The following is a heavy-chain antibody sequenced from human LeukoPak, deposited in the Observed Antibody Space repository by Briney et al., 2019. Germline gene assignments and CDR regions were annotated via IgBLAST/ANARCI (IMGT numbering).Heavy chain of an antibody. D-gene: IGHD6-6*01. V-gene: IGHV4-31*03. CDR2: IYYSGST. CDR1: GGSISSGGYY. J-gene: IGHJ4*02. CDR3: ARYSSSSENYFDY. Sequence: SQTLSLTCTVSGGSISSGGYYWSWIRQHPGKGLEWIGYIYYSGSTYYNPSLKSRVTISVDTSKNQFSLKLSSVTAADTAVYYCARYSSSSENYFDYWGQGTLVTVSS.